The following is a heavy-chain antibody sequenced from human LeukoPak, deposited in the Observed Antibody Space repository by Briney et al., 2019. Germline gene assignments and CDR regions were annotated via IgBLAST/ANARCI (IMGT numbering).Heavy chain of an antibody. CDR2: FDPEDGET. CDR1: GYTLTELS. J-gene: IGHJ4*02. Sequence: ASVKVSCKVSGYTLTELSMHWVRQAPGKGLEWMGGFDPEDGETIYAQKFQGRVTMTEDTSTDTAYMELSSLRSEDTAVYYCAGLTLVGATLYYFDYWGQGTLVTVSS. V-gene: IGHV1-24*01. D-gene: IGHD1-26*01. CDR3: AGLTLVGATLYYFDY.